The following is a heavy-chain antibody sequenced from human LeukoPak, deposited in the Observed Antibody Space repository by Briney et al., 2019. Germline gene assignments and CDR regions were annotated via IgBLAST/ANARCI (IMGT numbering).Heavy chain of an antibody. Sequence: GGSLRLSCAASGFTFSNYGMSWVRQAPGKGLEWVPAISGTGGSTYYADSVKGRFTISRDNSKNTLYLQMNSLRAEDTAVYYCAKTMGYYYIDVWGKGTTVTVSS. CDR3: AKTMGYYYIDV. V-gene: IGHV3-23*01. CDR2: ISGTGGST. J-gene: IGHJ6*03. CDR1: GFTFSNYG.